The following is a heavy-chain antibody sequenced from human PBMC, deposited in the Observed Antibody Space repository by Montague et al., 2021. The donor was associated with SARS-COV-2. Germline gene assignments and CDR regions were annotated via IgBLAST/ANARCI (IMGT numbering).Heavy chain of an antibody. CDR1: GGSISTGNYY. D-gene: IGHD1-1*01. CDR2: IYTSGRT. CDR3: ARGAPGY. Sequence: TLSLTCSVSGGSISTGNYYWSWIRQPAGKRLEWIGDIYTSGRTNYNPSVQSRVTISIDTSKNQFSLKLTSVTAADTAVYYCARGAPGYWGQGTLVTVSS. J-gene: IGHJ4*02. V-gene: IGHV4-61*09.